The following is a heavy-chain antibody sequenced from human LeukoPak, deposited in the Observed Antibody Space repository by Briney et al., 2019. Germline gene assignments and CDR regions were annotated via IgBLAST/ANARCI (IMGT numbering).Heavy chain of an antibody. D-gene: IGHD3-22*01. J-gene: IGHJ4*02. V-gene: IGHV1-46*01. CDR2: INPSGGST. Sequence: ASVKVSCKASGYTFTSNYMLWVRQAPGQGLEWMGIINPSGGSTSYAQKFQGRVTMTRDTSTSTVYMELSSLRSEDTAVYYCARAGRITMIKSPFDYWGQGTLVTVSS. CDR3: ARAGRITMIKSPFDY. CDR1: GYTFTSNY.